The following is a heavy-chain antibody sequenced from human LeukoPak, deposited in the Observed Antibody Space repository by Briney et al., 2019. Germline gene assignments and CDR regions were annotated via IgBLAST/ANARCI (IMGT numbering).Heavy chain of an antibody. D-gene: IGHD3-9*01. J-gene: IGHJ4*02. CDR3: GRQDYDILTGSRYYFDY. Sequence: SETLSLTCTVSVGSISSYYWSWIRQPPGKGLEWIGYIYYSGSTNYNPSLKSRVTISVDTSKNQFSVKLSSVTAADTAVYYCGRQDYDILTGSRYYFDYWGQGTLVTVTS. CDR2: IYYSGST. CDR1: VGSISSYY. V-gene: IGHV4-59*08.